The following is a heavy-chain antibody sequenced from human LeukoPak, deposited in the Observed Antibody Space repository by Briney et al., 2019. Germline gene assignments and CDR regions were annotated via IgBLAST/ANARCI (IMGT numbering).Heavy chain of an antibody. D-gene: IGHD3-3*01. CDR2: ISSGSSYI. CDR1: GFTFSSYS. CDR3: ARDITIFGDAFDI. J-gene: IGHJ3*02. V-gene: IGHV3-21*01. Sequence: GGSLRLSCAASGFTFSSYSMNWVRQAPGKGLEWVSSISSGSSYIYYADSVKGRFTISRDNAKNSLYLQMNSLRAEDTAVYYCARDITIFGDAFDIWGQGTMVTVSS.